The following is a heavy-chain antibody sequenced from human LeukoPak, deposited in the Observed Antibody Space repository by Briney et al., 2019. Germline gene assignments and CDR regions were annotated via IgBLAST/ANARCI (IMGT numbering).Heavy chain of an antibody. D-gene: IGHD3-10*01. Sequence: GGSLRLSCAASGFTFDAYAMSWVRQAPGKGLERVSGINWNGGRTGYADSVKGRFTISRDNAKNSLYLQMNSLRAEDTAVYYCARSFWWFGEFSPFDYWGQGTLVTVSS. CDR3: ARSFWWFGEFSPFDY. J-gene: IGHJ4*02. CDR2: INWNGGRT. V-gene: IGHV3-20*04. CDR1: GFTFDAYA.